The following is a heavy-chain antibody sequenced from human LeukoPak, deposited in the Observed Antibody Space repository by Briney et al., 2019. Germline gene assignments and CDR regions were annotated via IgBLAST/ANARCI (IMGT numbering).Heavy chain of an antibody. J-gene: IGHJ5*02. CDR1: GYTFTIYY. V-gene: IGHV1-46*01. Sequence: GASVKVSFKASGYTFTIYYMHWVRQAPGQGLEWMGIINPSGGSTSYAQKFQGRVTMTRDTSTSTVYMELSSLRSEDTAVYYCARDLFLLGVVPAAIGWFDPWGQGTLVTVSS. D-gene: IGHD2-2*01. CDR2: INPSGGST. CDR3: ARDLFLLGVVPAAIGWFDP.